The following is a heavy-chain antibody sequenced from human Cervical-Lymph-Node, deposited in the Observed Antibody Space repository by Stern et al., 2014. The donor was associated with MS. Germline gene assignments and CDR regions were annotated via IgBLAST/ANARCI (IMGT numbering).Heavy chain of an antibody. Sequence: QVQLQQWGAGLLKPSETLSLTCAVYGGSFSGYYWSWIRQPPGKGLEWIGEINHSGSTNYNPSLKSRVTISVDTSKNQFSLKLSSVTAADTAVYYCARGPAVRGVIWYYFDYWGQGTLVTVSS. CDR1: GGSFSGYY. V-gene: IGHV4-34*01. J-gene: IGHJ4*02. CDR3: ARGPAVRGVIWYYFDY. CDR2: INHSGST. D-gene: IGHD3-10*01.